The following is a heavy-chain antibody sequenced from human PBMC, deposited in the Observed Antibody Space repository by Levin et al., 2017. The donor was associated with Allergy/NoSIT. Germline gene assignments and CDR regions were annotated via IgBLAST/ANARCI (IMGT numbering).Heavy chain of an antibody. V-gene: IGHV3-23*01. Sequence: RASVKVSCAASEFTFSSYAMSWVRQGPGKGLEWVSSISTSGGSTYYADSVKGRFTISRDNSKNTLYLQMNSLRVEDTALYYCAKAMTTVTRNVDYWGQGTLVTVSS. CDR2: ISTSGGST. CDR1: EFTFSSYA. D-gene: IGHD4-17*01. J-gene: IGHJ4*02. CDR3: AKAMTTVTRNVDY.